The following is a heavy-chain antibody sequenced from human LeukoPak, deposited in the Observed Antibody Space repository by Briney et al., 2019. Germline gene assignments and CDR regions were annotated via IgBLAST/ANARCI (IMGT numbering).Heavy chain of an antibody. Sequence: AGRCLSLACAADGPTVSSDSIGSVRQAPGKWLGWDSAISGSAGSTYYADSVKGTFTISRDNTKNALYMQRNSVRAEDTSVYDCALTSGVIIDEWFDYWGQGTLVTVSS. CDR1: GPTVSSDS. D-gene: IGHD2-21*01. V-gene: IGHV3-23*01. CDR2: ISGSAGST. J-gene: IGHJ4*02. CDR3: ALTSGVIIDEWFDY.